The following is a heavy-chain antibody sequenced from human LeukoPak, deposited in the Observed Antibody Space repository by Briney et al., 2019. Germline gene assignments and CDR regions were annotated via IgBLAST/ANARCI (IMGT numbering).Heavy chain of an antibody. CDR3: ARTSIAVAATYGLDY. J-gene: IGHJ4*02. CDR1: GFTVSTNY. CDR2: IYSGGGT. D-gene: IGHD6-19*01. V-gene: IGHV3-53*01. Sequence: GGSLRLSCAASGFTVSTNYMSWVRQAPGKGLEWVSVIYSGGGTYYADSVKGRFTISRDNSKNTLYLQMNSLRAEDTAVYSCARTSIAVAATYGLDYWGQGILVTVSS.